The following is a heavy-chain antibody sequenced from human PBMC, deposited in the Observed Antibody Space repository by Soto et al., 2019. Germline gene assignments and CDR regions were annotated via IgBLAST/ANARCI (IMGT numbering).Heavy chain of an antibody. V-gene: IGHV3-30-3*01. CDR3: ARGRYCSKSSCYSYYYLYDMDV. J-gene: IGHJ6*02. Sequence: VQLVESGGGVVQPGRSPRLSCVASGFTFNSHIMHWVRQAPGKGLEWVAVISNDGNNKYYADSVRGRFTISRDNSKNTLYLQMNSLRAVDTAVYYCARGRYCSKSSCYSYYYLYDMDVWGHGTTVTVSS. CDR1: GFTFNSHI. CDR2: ISNDGNNK. D-gene: IGHD2-2*01.